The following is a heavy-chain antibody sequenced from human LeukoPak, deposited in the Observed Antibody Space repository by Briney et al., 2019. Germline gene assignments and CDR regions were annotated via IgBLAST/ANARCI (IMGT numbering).Heavy chain of an antibody. Sequence: GGTLRLSCAGSGFPFSIYGMNWVRQAPGKGLEWVSGISPGGGPTYYADSVKGRFTISRDNAKNSLYLQMNSLRAEDTAVYYCARDQGGVGYWGQGTLVTVSS. D-gene: IGHD3-16*01. CDR1: GFPFSIYG. V-gene: IGHV3-48*01. J-gene: IGHJ4*02. CDR3: ARDQGGVGY. CDR2: ISPGGGPT.